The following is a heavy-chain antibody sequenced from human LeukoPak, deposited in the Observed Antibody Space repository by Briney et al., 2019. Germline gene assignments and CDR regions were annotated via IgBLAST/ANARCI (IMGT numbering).Heavy chain of an antibody. CDR1: GGSISSTSYY. D-gene: IGHD3-16*01. J-gene: IGHJ6*03. V-gene: IGHV4-39*07. CDR3: AREALGYYYYYMDV. CDR2: IYHSGST. Sequence: SETLSLTCTVSGGSISSTSYYWGWIRQPPGKELEWIGSIYHSGSTYYNPSLKSRVTISVDTSKNQFSLKLSSVTAADTAVYYCAREALGYYYYYMDVWGKGTTVTVSS.